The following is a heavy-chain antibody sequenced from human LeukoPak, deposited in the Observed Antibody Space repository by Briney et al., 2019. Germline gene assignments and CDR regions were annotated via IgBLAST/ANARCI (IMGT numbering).Heavy chain of an antibody. D-gene: IGHD1-26*01. Sequence: GGSLRLSCAASGFTLYDYAMHWVRQAPGKGLEWVSGISWNSGSIGYADSVKGRFTISRDNAKNSLYLQMNSLRAEDTALYYCAKDSGSYTIAYDAFDIWGQGTMVTVSS. CDR3: AKDSGSYTIAYDAFDI. V-gene: IGHV3-9*01. J-gene: IGHJ3*02. CDR2: ISWNSGSI. CDR1: GFTLYDYA.